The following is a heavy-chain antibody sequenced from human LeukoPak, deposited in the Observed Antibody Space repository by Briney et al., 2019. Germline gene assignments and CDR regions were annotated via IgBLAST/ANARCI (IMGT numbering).Heavy chain of an antibody. CDR1: GDSISSYY. J-gene: IGHJ4*02. V-gene: IGHV4-4*07. CDR3: ARGGGDWGSHQSDY. D-gene: IGHD2-21*01. Sequence: SETLSLTCTVSGDSISSYYWSWIRQPAGKGLEWIGRIYTSGSTNYNPSLKSRVTISVDTSKNQFSLKLSSVTAADTAVYYCARGGGDWGSHQSDYWGQGTLVTVSS. CDR2: IYTSGST.